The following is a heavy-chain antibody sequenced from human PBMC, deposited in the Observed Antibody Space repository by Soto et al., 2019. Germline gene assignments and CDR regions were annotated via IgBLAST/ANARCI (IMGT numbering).Heavy chain of an antibody. J-gene: IGHJ6*02. CDR3: ARDRKRWLQLRYYYYYGMDV. Sequence: SVKVSCEASGGTFSSYAISWVRQAPGQGLEWMGGIIPIFGTANYAQKFQGRVTITADKSTSTAYMELSSLRSEDTAVYYSARDRKRWLQLRYYYYYGMDVWGQGTTVTVSS. D-gene: IGHD5-12*01. CDR1: GGTFSSYA. V-gene: IGHV1-69*06. CDR2: IIPIFGTA.